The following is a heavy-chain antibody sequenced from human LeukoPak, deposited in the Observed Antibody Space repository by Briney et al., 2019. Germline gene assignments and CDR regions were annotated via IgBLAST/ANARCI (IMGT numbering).Heavy chain of an antibody. D-gene: IGHD1-26*01. CDR1: GGTFSSYA. V-gene: IGHV1-69*13. Sequence: VASVKVSCKASGGTFSSYAISWVRQAPGQGLEWMGGIIPIFGTANYAQKFQGRVTITADESTSTAYMELSSLRSEDTAVYYCAKHGIRELHFDYWGQGTLVTVSS. CDR3: AKHGIRELHFDY. CDR2: IIPIFGTA. J-gene: IGHJ4*02.